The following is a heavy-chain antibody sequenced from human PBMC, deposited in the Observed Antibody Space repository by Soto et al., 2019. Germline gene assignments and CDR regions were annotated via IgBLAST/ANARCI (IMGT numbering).Heavy chain of an antibody. J-gene: IGHJ5*02. Sequence: ASVKVSCKVSGYTLTELSMHWVRQAPGKGLEGMGGFDPEDGETIYAQKFQGRVTMTEDTSTDTAYMELSSLRSEDTAVYYCASGYRYYDMLTGYYNGTNWFDTWGQGPRVTVSS. CDR2: FDPEDGET. CDR1: GYTLTELS. D-gene: IGHD3-9*01. V-gene: IGHV1-24*01. CDR3: ASGYRYYDMLTGYYNGTNWFDT.